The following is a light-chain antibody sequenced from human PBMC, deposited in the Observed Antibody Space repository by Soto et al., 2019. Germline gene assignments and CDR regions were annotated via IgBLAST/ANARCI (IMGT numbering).Light chain of an antibody. CDR2: NDN. CDR3: AAWDDSLSGL. V-gene: IGLV1-47*02. J-gene: IGLJ2*01. Sequence: QPVLTQPPSASGTPGQRVTISCSGSRSNIGTNHVYWYQQFPGAAPKLLIYNDNQRPSGVPDRFSGSKSGTSASLAISGLRSEDEADYYCAAWDDSLSGLFGGGTKVTVL. CDR1: RSNIGTNH.